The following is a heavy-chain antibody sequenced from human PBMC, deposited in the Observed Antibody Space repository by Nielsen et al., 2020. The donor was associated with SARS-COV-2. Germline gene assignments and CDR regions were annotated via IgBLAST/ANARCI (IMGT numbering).Heavy chain of an antibody. J-gene: IGHJ6*02. D-gene: IGHD6-19*01. Sequence: SETLSLTCTVSGGSISSSSYYWGWIRQPPGKGLEWIGSIYYSGSTHYNPSLKSRVTISVDTSKNQFSLKLSSVTAADTAVYYCARQPISSGWYSGWYYGMDVWGQGTTVTVSS. CDR2: IYYSGST. V-gene: IGHV4-39*01. CDR3: ARQPISSGWYSGWYYGMDV. CDR1: GGSISSSSYY.